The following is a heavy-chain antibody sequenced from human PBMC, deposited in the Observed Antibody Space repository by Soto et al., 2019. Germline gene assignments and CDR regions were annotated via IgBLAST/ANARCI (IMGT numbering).Heavy chain of an antibody. D-gene: IGHD3-9*01. CDR1: GFTFTSYA. Sequence: DVQLLESGGAFIQPGGSLRLSCAASGFTFTSYAMSWVRQAPGKGLEWVSHISGTGSSTYYADSVKGRFTISRDSSRSSLYRQMSSVTVDDTAVYLCAKTLRSKLTPVDHWGLGSLVTVSS. J-gene: IGHJ4*02. V-gene: IGHV3-23*01. CDR3: AKTLRSKLTPVDH. CDR2: ISGTGSST.